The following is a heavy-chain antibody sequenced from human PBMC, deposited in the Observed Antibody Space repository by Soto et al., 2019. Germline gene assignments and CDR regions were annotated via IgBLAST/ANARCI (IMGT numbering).Heavy chain of an antibody. CDR3: AKDMLIAASLYYYGMDV. Sequence: PGGSLRLSCAASGFTFDDYAMHWVRQAPGKGLEWVSLISWYGGSTYYADSVKGRFTISRDNSKNSLYLQMNSLRAEDTALYYCAKDMLIAASLYYYGMDVWGQGTTVTVSS. J-gene: IGHJ6*02. CDR1: GFTFDDYA. D-gene: IGHD6-25*01. CDR2: ISWYGGST. V-gene: IGHV3-43D*04.